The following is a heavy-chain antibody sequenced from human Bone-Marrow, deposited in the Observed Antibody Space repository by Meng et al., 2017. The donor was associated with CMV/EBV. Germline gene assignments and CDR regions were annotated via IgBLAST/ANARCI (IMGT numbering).Heavy chain of an antibody. Sequence: SGPTLVKPTQTLTLTCTFSGFSLSTSGVGVGWIRQPPGKALEWLALIYWNDDKRYSPSLKSRLTITKDTSKNQVVLTMTNMDPVDTAEYYCAHRLRIQYPVNDAFDIWGQGTRVTVSS. D-gene: IGHD2-2*01. CDR1: GFSLSTSGVG. V-gene: IGHV2-5*01. J-gene: IGHJ3*02. CDR2: IYWNDDK. CDR3: AHRLRIQYPVNDAFDI.